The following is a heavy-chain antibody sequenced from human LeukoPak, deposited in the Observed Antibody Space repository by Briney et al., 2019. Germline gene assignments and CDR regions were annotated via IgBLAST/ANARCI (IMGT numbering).Heavy chain of an antibody. J-gene: IGHJ4*02. CDR2: ISSSGSTI. V-gene: IGHV3-48*03. D-gene: IGHD2-2*01. Sequence: PGGSLRLSCAASGFTFNSYEMNWVRQAPGRGLEWISYISSSGSTIYYADSVKGRFTISRDSAKNSLYLQMNGLRAEDTAVYYCARRYCSSTSCTFDYWGQGTLVTVSS. CDR3: ARRYCSSTSCTFDY. CDR1: GFTFNSYE.